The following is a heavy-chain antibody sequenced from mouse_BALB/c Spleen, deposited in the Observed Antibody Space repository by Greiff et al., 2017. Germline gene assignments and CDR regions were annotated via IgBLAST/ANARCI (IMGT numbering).Heavy chain of an antibody. V-gene: IGHV1-80*01. CDR3: ARHYRYFDY. CDR2: IYPGDGDT. Sequence: QVHVKQSGAELVRPGSSVKISCKASGYAFSSYWMNWVKQRPGQGLEWIGQIYPGDGDTNYNGKFKGKATLTADKSSSTAYMQLSSLTSEDSAVYFCARHYRYFDYWGQGTTLTVSS. CDR1: GYAFSSYW. D-gene: IGHD2-14*01. J-gene: IGHJ2*01.